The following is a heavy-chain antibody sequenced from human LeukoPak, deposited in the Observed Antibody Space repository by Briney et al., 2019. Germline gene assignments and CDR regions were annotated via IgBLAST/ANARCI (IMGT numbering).Heavy chain of an antibody. CDR1: GGTFSSYA. V-gene: IGHV1-69*04. Sequence: GSSVKVSCKASGGTFSSYAISWVRQAPGQGLEWMGRIIPILGIANYAQKFQGRVTMTTDTSTSTAYMELRGLRSDDTAVYYCARGALLEWLLGRTLYFDYWGQGTLVTVSS. D-gene: IGHD3-3*01. CDR2: IIPILGIA. CDR3: ARGALLEWLLGRTLYFDY. J-gene: IGHJ4*02.